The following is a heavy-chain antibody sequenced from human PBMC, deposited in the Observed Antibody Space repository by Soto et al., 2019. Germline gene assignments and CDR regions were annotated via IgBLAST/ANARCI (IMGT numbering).Heavy chain of an antibody. CDR2: IYWNDDK. V-gene: IGHV2-5*01. CDR3: VHRRYCTGGSCFEP. J-gene: IGHJ5*02. Sequence: GLDLEWLALIYWNDDKTYSASLRSRLTLTRDTSKNQVVLTMTNMDPVDTATYYCVHRRYCTGGSCFEPWGQGILVTVSS. D-gene: IGHD2-8*02.